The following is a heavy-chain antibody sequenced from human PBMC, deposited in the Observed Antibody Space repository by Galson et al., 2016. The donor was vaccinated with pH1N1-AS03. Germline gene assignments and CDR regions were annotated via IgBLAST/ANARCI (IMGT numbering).Heavy chain of an antibody. CDR1: GFTFTNYA. V-gene: IGHV3-64*01. D-gene: IGHD3-9*01. CDR2: ISSDGSGT. J-gene: IGHJ4*02. Sequence: SLRLSCAASGFTFTNYAIHWVRQAPGKGLEYVAAISSDGSGTYYANSVKARFSISRDNSKNSLYLQMNSLRADDTAVYYCARGWYDIWTGYLVDPFDYWGQGALVTVSS. CDR3: ARGWYDIWTGYLVDPFDY.